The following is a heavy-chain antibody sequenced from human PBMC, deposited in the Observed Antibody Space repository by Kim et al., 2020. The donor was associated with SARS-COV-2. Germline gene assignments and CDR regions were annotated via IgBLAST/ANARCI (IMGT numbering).Heavy chain of an antibody. CDR1: GFTFSNYA. J-gene: IGHJ4*02. Sequence: GGSLRLSCAASGFTFSNYAMTWVRQAPGKGLEWVSTISGIDVTTTYADSVKGRFTISRDNSKNTLYLQMNSLRAEDTAVYYCAKSSLTYYYWFYYWGPGT. D-gene: IGHD3-22*01. V-gene: IGHV3-23*01. CDR2: ISGIDVTT. CDR3: AKSSLTYYYWFYY.